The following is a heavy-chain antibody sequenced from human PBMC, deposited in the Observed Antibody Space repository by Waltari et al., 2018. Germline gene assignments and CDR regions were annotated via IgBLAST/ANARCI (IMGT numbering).Heavy chain of an antibody. CDR3: SRQRIVVVPDAGRHYAMDV. CDR2: IYSSGST. V-gene: IGHV4-39*01. D-gene: IGHD2-2*01. J-gene: IGHJ6*02. Sequence: QLQLQESGPGLVKPSETVSLSCTVAGATISGSLDYWGWIRQPPGKGLEWIGSIYSSGSTFHNPALRTRVTMSVDTSKNQFSLNLTSVTAADSAVYYCSRQRIVVVPDAGRHYAMDVWGPGTTVTVSS. CDR1: GATISGSLDY.